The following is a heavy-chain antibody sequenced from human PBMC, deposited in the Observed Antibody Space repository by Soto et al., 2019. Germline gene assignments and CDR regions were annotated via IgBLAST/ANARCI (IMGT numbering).Heavy chain of an antibody. V-gene: IGHV3-33*01. D-gene: IGHD3-10*01. Sequence: QVQLVESGGGVVQPGRSLRLSCAASGFTFSSYGMHWVRQAPGKGLEWVAVIWYDGSNKYYADSVKGRFTISRDNSKNTLYLQLNSRRAEDTAVYYCARDMTVLWFGAGGMDVWGQGTTVTVSS. CDR1: GFTFSSYG. CDR2: IWYDGSNK. CDR3: ARDMTVLWFGAGGMDV. J-gene: IGHJ6*02.